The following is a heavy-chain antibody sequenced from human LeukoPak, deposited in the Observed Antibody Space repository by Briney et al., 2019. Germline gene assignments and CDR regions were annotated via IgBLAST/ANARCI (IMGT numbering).Heavy chain of an antibody. CDR2: IYRGGNT. CDR3: AKDLGPGIDAFDI. CDR1: GFTVSGHP. Sequence: GGSLRLSCAASGFTVSGHPMSWVRQAPGKGLEWVSVIYRGGNTYYADSVKGRFTISRDNSKNTLYLQMNSLRAEDTAVYYCAKDLGPGIDAFDIWGQGTMVTVSS. J-gene: IGHJ3*02. V-gene: IGHV3-53*01. D-gene: IGHD3/OR15-3a*01.